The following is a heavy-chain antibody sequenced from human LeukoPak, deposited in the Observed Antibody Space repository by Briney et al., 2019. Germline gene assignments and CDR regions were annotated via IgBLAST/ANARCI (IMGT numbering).Heavy chain of an antibody. J-gene: IGHJ4*02. CDR2: ISSSGAYI. Sequence: GGSLRLSCAASGFSFTTYSMNWVRQAPGKGLEWVSFISSSGAYIFSADSLKGRFTISRDNAKNSLYLQMNSLRAEDTAVYYCARDLGYSSGPNYWGQGTRVTVSS. D-gene: IGHD6-19*01. CDR1: GFSFTTYS. CDR3: ARDLGYSSGPNY. V-gene: IGHV3-21*01.